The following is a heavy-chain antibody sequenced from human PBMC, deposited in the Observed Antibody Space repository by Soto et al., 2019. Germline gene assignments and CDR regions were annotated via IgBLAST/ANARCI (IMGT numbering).Heavy chain of an antibody. V-gene: IGHV4-59*12. CDR2: IYYSGST. J-gene: IGHJ6*03. D-gene: IGHD3-10*01. CDR1: GGSISSYY. CDR3: ARVTTSFHGSGSYYNVYYYYYMDV. Sequence: SETLSLTCTVSGGSISSYYWSWIRQPPGKGLEWIGYIYYSGSTNYNPSLKSRVTISVDKSKNQFSLKLSSVTAADTAVYYCARVTTSFHGSGSYYNVYYYYYMDVWGKGTTVTVSS.